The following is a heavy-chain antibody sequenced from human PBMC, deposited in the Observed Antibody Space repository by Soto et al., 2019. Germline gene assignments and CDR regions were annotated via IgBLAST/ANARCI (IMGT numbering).Heavy chain of an antibody. D-gene: IGHD3-10*01. CDR2: IDASGTTK. CDR1: GFTFNDFE. V-gene: IGHV3-48*03. Sequence: EVQLLESGGGLVQPGGSLRLSCGVSGFTFNDFEMNWVRQAPGKGLEWLAYIDASGTTKKYADSVRGRFTISRDNPNNSLFLQMSSLSAADTAIYYCARGFGRFNYWGQGTLVSVSS. CDR3: ARGFGRFNY. J-gene: IGHJ4*02.